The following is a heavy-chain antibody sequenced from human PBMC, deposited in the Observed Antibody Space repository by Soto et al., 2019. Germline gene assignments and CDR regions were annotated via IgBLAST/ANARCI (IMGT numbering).Heavy chain of an antibody. CDR3: AKEDESTVTTGWFDP. CDR2: ISWNSGSI. Sequence: EVQLVESGGGLVQPGRSLRLSCAASGFTFDDYAMHWVRQAPGKGLEWVSGISWNSGSIGYADSVKGRFTISRDNAKNSLYLQMNSLRAEDTALYYCAKEDESTVTTGWFDPWGQGTLVTVSS. V-gene: IGHV3-9*01. CDR1: GFTFDDYA. J-gene: IGHJ5*02. D-gene: IGHD4-17*01.